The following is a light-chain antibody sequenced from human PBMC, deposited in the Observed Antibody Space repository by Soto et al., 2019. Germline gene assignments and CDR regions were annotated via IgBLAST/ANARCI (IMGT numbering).Light chain of an antibody. V-gene: IGKV3-11*01. J-gene: IGKJ3*01. CDR3: QQSYSTPFT. Sequence: EIVLTQSPATRSLSPGERATLSCRASQSVSSYLAWYQQKPGQAPRLLIYDASNRATGIPARFSGSGSGTDFTLTISSLQPEDFATYYCQQSYSTPFTFGPGTKVDIK. CDR2: DAS. CDR1: QSVSSY.